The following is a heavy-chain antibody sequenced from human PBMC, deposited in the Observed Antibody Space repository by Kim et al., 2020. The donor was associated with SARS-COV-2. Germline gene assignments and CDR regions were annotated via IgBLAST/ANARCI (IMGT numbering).Heavy chain of an antibody. J-gene: IGHJ4*02. D-gene: IGHD2-21*01. V-gene: IGHV3-43*02. CDR1: GVTFHDYA. CDR3: AKADCVAACYLIAY. CDR2: ITGDGSSI. Sequence: GGSLRLSCAASGVTFHDYAMHWVRRAPGKGLEWVSLITGDGSSIQYGDSVKGRFTISRDNSKNSLYLQMNSLTPEDTAFYYCAKADCVAACYLIAYWGQG.